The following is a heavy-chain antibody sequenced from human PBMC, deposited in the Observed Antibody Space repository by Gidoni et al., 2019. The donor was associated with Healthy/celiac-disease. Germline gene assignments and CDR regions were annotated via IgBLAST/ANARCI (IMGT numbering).Heavy chain of an antibody. CDR3: ARSRRGYSYGFDY. V-gene: IGHV3-30-3*01. CDR1: GFTFSSYA. Sequence: QVQLVESGGGVVQPGRSLSLCCAASGFTFSSYAMHWVRQAPGKGLEWVAVISYDGSNKYYADSVKGRFTISRDNSKNTLYLQMNSLRAEDTAVYYCARSRRGYSYGFDYWGQGTLVTVSS. CDR2: ISYDGSNK. J-gene: IGHJ4*02. D-gene: IGHD5-18*01.